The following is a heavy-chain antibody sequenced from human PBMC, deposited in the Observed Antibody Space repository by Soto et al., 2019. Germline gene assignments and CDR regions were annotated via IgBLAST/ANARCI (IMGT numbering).Heavy chain of an antibody. CDR3: ASYTDYYGSGSRDYYYYGMDV. Sequence: SETLSLAYTVSGGSISSSSYYWGWIRQPPGKGLEWIGSTYYSGSTYYNPSLKSRVTISVDTSKNQFSLKLSSVTAADTAVYYCASYTDYYGSGSRDYYYYGMDVWGQGTTVTVSS. V-gene: IGHV4-39*01. CDR2: TYYSGST. CDR1: GGSISSSSYY. D-gene: IGHD3-10*01. J-gene: IGHJ6*02.